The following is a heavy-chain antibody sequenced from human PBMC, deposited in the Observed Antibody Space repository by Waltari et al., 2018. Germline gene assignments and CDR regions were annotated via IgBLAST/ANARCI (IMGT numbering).Heavy chain of an antibody. V-gene: IGHV3-23*04. CDR2: ISGSGGST. D-gene: IGHD3-22*01. J-gene: IGHJ4*02. CDR1: GSPFSSYA. Sequence: EVQLVESGGGLVQPGGSLRLSCAASGSPFSSYALSWVRQAPGKGLEWVSAISGSGGSTYYADSVKGRFTISRDNSKNTLYLQMNSLRAEDTAVYYCAKNYYDSSGYADYWGQGTLVTVSS. CDR3: AKNYYDSSGYADY.